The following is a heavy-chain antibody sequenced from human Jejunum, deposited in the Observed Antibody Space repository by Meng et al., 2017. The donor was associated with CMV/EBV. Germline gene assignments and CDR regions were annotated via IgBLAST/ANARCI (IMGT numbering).Heavy chain of an antibody. V-gene: IGHV3-9*01. Sequence: FTFDDYAMHWVRQAPGKGLEWVSDISWNSGSIGYADSVKGRFTISRDNAKNSLYLQMNSLRAEDTALYYCAKDTGGTGWYHYFDSWGQGTLVTVS. J-gene: IGHJ4*02. D-gene: IGHD6-19*01. CDR1: FTFDDYA. CDR3: AKDTGGTGWYHYFDS. CDR2: ISWNSGSI.